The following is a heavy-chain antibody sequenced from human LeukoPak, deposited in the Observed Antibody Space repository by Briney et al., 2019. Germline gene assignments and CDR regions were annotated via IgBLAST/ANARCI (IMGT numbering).Heavy chain of an antibody. V-gene: IGHV3-66*01. CDR2: IYSGGRT. CDR3: ARDRYYIFDY. D-gene: IGHD3-10*01. Sequence: PGGSLRLSCAASGFTVSRNYMSWVRQAPGKGLEWVSVIYSGGRTYYADSVKGRFTISRDNSKNTLYLQMNSLRAEDTAVYFCARDRYYIFDYWGQGAPVTVSS. J-gene: IGHJ4*02. CDR1: GFTVSRNY.